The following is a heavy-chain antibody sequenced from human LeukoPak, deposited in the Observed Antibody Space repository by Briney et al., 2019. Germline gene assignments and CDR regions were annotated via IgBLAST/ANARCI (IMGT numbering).Heavy chain of an antibody. CDR1: GFTFSSYA. Sequence: GVSLRLSCAASGFTFSSYAMSWVRQAPGKGLEWVSAISGSGGSTYYADSVKGRFTISRDNSKNTLYLQMNSLRAEDTAVYYCAKDLLGIVVVSTPDYWGQGTLVTVSS. CDR3: AKDLLGIVVVSTPDY. V-gene: IGHV3-23*01. CDR2: ISGSGGST. J-gene: IGHJ4*02. D-gene: IGHD2-21*01.